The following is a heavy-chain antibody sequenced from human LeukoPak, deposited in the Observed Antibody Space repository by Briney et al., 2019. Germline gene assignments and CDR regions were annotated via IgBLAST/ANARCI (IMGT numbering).Heavy chain of an antibody. J-gene: IGHJ5*02. D-gene: IGHD2-15*01. Sequence: SETLSVTCTVSGGSISSYYWSWIRQPPGKGLEWIGYIYYSGSTNYNPSLKSRVTISVDTSKNQFSLKLSSVTAADTAVYYCARVTDCSGGSCYSGNWFDPWGQGTLVTVSS. V-gene: IGHV4-59*01. CDR3: ARVTDCSGGSCYSGNWFDP. CDR1: GGSISSYY. CDR2: IYYSGST.